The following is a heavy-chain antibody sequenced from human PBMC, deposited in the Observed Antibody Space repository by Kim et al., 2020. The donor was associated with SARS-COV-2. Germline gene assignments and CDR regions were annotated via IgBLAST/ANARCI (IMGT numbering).Heavy chain of an antibody. J-gene: IGHJ5*02. CDR2: IYYSGST. D-gene: IGHD2-15*01. V-gene: IGHV4-39*01. CDR3: ARLGYCSGGSCSFDP. Sequence: SETLSLTCTVSGGSISSSSYYWGWIRQPPGKGLEWIGSIYYSGSTYYNPSLKSRVTISVDTSKNQFSLKLSSVTAADTAVYYCARLGYCSGGSCSFDPWGQGTLVTVSS. CDR1: GGSISSSSYY.